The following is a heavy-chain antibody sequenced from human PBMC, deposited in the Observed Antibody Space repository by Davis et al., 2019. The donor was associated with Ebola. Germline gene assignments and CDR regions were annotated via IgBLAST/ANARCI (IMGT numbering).Heavy chain of an antibody. Sequence: GGSLRLSCAASGFTFNKYAMSWLRQVPGKGLEWVSVVSGRATTIYYADSVKGRFTISRDNSQNTVYLQMNSLRAEDTALYYCAKEEAYCGGDCYGYFDSWGQGTLVTVSS. D-gene: IGHD2-21*02. J-gene: IGHJ4*02. CDR1: GFTFNKYA. CDR3: AKEEAYCGGDCYGYFDS. CDR2: VSGRATTI. V-gene: IGHV3-23*01.